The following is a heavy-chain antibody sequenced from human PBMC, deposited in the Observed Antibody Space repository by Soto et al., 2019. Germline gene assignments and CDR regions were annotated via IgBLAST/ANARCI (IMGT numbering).Heavy chain of an antibody. CDR3: ARDASNRNHGWFDP. Sequence: GASVKVSCKASGGTFSSYAISWVRQAPGQGLEWMGGIIPIFGTANYAQKFQGRVTITADESTSTAYMELSSLRSEDTAVYYCARDASNRNHGWFDPWGQGTLVTVSS. CDR2: IIPIFGTA. D-gene: IGHD1-1*01. V-gene: IGHV1-69*13. J-gene: IGHJ5*02. CDR1: GGTFSSYA.